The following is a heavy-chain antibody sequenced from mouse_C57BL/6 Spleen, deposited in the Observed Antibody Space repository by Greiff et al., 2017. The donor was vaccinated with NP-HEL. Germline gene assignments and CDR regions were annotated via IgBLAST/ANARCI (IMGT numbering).Heavy chain of an antibody. CDR3: ARDADHYGSSYDY. V-gene: IGHV5-16*01. D-gene: IGHD1-1*01. Sequence: EVKLMESEGGLVQPGRSMKLSCTASGFTFSDYYMAWVRQVPEKGLEWVANINYDGSSTYYLDSLKSRFIISRDNAKNILYLQMSSLKSEDTATYYCARDADHYGSSYDYWGQGTTLTVSS. CDR2: INYDGSST. CDR1: GFTFSDYY. J-gene: IGHJ2*01.